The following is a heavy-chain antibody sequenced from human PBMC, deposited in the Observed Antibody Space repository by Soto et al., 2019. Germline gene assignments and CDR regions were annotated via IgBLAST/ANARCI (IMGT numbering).Heavy chain of an antibody. CDR2: ISAYNGNT. Sequence: ASVKVSCKASGYTFTSYGISWVRQAPGQGLEWMGWISAYNGNTNYAQKLQGRVTMTTDTSTSTAYMELRSLRSDDTAVYYCAREGHSTVRGVIIKVAYYYYGMDVWGQGTTVTVSS. D-gene: IGHD3-10*01. V-gene: IGHV1-18*01. J-gene: IGHJ6*02. CDR1: GYTFTSYG. CDR3: AREGHSTVRGVIIKVAYYYYGMDV.